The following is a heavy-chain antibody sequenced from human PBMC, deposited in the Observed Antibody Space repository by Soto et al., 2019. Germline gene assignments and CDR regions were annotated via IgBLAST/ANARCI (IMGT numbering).Heavy chain of an antibody. CDR2: IYYSEST. D-gene: IGHD3-10*01. Sequence: SETLSLTCTVSGGSISSYYWSWIRQPPGKGLEWIGYIYYSESTNYNPSLKSRVLISVDTSKNQFSLRLSSVTAADTAVYYCARYGSGSSVWFDPWGQGTLVTVSS. J-gene: IGHJ5*02. V-gene: IGHV4-59*01. CDR1: GGSISSYY. CDR3: ARYGSGSSVWFDP.